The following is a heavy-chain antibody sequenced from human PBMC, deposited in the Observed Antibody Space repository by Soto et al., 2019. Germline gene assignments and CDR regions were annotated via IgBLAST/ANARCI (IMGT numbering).Heavy chain of an antibody. D-gene: IGHD4-17*01. CDR1: GFTFTNAW. CDR3: TTALTTVTTLGY. J-gene: IGHJ4*02. Sequence: EVQLVESGGGLVKPGGSIRLSCAASGFTFTNAWMSWVRQAPGKGLEWVGRIRRKTDGETVDYAAPVKGRFTISRDDSNNTLYLQMHSLKTEDTAVYFCTTALTTVTTLGYWGQGTLVTVSS. CDR2: IRRKTDGETV. V-gene: IGHV3-15*01.